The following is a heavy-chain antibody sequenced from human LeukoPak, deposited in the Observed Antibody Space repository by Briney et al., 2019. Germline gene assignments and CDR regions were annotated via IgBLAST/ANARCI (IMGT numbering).Heavy chain of an antibody. CDR1: GFTSSSYA. CDR3: AKGDGYNYDNWFDP. Sequence: GGSPRLSCAASGFTSSSYALSWVRQAPGKGLEWVSGISGSGGSTYYADSVKGRFTISRDNSKNTLYLQMNSLRAEDTAVYFCAKGDGYNYDNWFDPWGQGTLVTVSS. D-gene: IGHD5-24*01. CDR2: ISGSGGST. V-gene: IGHV3-23*01. J-gene: IGHJ5*02.